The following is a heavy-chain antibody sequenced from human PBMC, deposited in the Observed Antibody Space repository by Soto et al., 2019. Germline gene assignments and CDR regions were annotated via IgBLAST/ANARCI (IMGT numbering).Heavy chain of an antibody. Sequence: QITLKESGPTLVNPTQTLTLTCTFSGFSLSTSGVGVGWIRQPPGKALEWLALIYWDDDKRYSPSLKSRLTITKDTSKDQVVRTMTNMDPVDTATYYCAHRRLFGGFGELSECMDVWGQGTTVTVSS. J-gene: IGHJ6*02. CDR3: AHRRLFGGFGELSECMDV. CDR2: IYWDDDK. V-gene: IGHV2-5*02. D-gene: IGHD3-10*01. CDR1: GFSLSTSGVG.